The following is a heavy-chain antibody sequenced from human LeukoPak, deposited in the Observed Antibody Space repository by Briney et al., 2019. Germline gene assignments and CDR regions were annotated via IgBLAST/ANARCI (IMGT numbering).Heavy chain of an antibody. CDR1: GGSISNGGYY. CDR3: ARDKGNYDYYGMDV. D-gene: IGHD6-13*01. CDR2: IYYSGST. Sequence: SETLSLTCTVSGGSISNGGYYWSWIRQHPGKGLEWIGYIYYSGSTYYNPSLKSRVTISVDTSKNQFSLKLSSVTAADTAVYYCARDKGNYDYYGMDVWGQGTTVTVSS. V-gene: IGHV4-31*03. J-gene: IGHJ6*02.